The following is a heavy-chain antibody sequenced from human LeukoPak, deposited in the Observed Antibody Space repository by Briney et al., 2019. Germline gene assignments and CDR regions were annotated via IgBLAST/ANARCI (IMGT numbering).Heavy chain of an antibody. CDR2: VYAGDSDT. J-gene: IGHJ4*02. V-gene: IGHV5-51*01. Sequence: GESLKISCKGFGYSFSTYWIAWVRQVPGKGLEWMGIVYAGDSDTRYSPTFQGQVTMSAEKSVDTAYLQWSSLKASDTAIYYCTRIGFTSDWSLDYWGQGTQVTVSS. CDR1: GYSFSTYW. CDR3: TRIGFTSDWSLDY. D-gene: IGHD6-13*01.